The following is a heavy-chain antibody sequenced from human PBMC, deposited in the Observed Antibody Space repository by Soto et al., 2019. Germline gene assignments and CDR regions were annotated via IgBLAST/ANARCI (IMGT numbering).Heavy chain of an antibody. Sequence: QVQLQESGPGLVKPSETLSLTCTVSGGSISTFYWSWIRQPPGKGLEWIGYIYYNGNTNYSPSLKSRVTMSVDTSKNQFSRNLNSVSAADTAVYYCARDGSRYDFWSGPYYFDYGGQGTLVTVSS. V-gene: IGHV4-59*01. D-gene: IGHD3-3*01. J-gene: IGHJ4*02. CDR2: IYYNGNT. CDR3: ARDGSRYDFWSGPYYFDY. CDR1: GGSISTFY.